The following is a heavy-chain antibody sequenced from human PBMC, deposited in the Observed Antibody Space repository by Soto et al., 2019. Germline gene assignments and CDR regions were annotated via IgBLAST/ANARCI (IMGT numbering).Heavy chain of an antibody. CDR2: INHSGST. CDR3: ARVPITIFGVVRPNDAFDI. J-gene: IGHJ3*02. Sequence: SETLSLTCAVYGGSFSGYYWSWIRQPPGKGLEWIGEINHSGSTNYNPSLKSRVTISVDTSKNQFSLKLSSVTAADTAVYYCARVPITIFGVVRPNDAFDIWGQGTMVTVSS. D-gene: IGHD3-3*01. CDR1: GGSFSGYY. V-gene: IGHV4-34*01.